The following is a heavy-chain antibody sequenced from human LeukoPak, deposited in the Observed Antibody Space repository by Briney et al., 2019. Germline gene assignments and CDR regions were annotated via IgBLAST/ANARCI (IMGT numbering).Heavy chain of an antibody. CDR1: GGTFISYA. CDR2: IIPIFGTA. V-gene: IGHV1-69*13. Sequence: ASVKVSCKASGGTFISYAISWVRQAPGQGREWMGGIIPIFGTANYAQKFQGRVTITADESTSTAYMELSSLRSEDTAVYYCARVPRARAGYAYYFDYWGQGTLVTVSS. CDR3: ARVPRARAGYAYYFDY. D-gene: IGHD5-12*01. J-gene: IGHJ4*02.